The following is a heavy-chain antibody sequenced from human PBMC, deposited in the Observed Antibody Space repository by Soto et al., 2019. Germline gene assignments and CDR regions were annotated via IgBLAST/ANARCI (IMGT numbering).Heavy chain of an antibody. CDR1: GFTFSSYG. V-gene: IGHV3-30*18. D-gene: IGHD6-13*01. Sequence: GGSLRLSCAASGFTFSSYGMHWVSQAPGKGLEWVAVISYDGSNKYYADSVKGRFTISRDNSKNTLYLQMNSLRAEDTAVYYCAKDQAYSSSWLSGFVDYWGQGTLVTVSS. J-gene: IGHJ4*02. CDR2: ISYDGSNK. CDR3: AKDQAYSSSWLSGFVDY.